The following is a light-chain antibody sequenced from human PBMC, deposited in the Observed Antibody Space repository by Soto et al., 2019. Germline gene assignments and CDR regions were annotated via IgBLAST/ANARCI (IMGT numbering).Light chain of an antibody. J-gene: IGKJ4*01. CDR3: QQYGDWPGA. CDR1: QTVSSN. CDR2: GAS. V-gene: IGKV3-15*01. Sequence: EIVMTQSPATLSVSPGERATLCFRASQTVSSNVAWFQQKPGQAPRLLIYGASTRATGIPARFSGSGSGTEFSLTISSLQSEDFAVYSCQQYGDWPGAFGGGTKVDIK.